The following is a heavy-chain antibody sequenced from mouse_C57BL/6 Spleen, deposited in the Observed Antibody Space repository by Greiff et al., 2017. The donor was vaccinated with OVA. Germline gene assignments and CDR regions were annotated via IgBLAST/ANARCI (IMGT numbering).Heavy chain of an antibody. D-gene: IGHD2-1*01. CDR2: ISYDGSN. Sequence: EVKLMESGPGLVKPSQSLSLTCSVTGYSITSGYYWNWIRQFPGNKLEWMGYISYDGSNNYNPSLKNRISITRDTSKNQYFLKLNSVTTEDTATYYCARGGDYGNYPYAMDYWGQGTSVTVSS. V-gene: IGHV3-6*01. CDR1: GYSITSGYY. CDR3: ARGGDYGNYPYAMDY. J-gene: IGHJ4*01.